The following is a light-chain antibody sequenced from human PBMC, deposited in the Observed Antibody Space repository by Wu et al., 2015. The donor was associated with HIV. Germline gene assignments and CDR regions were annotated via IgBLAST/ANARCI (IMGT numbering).Light chain of an antibody. CDR3: QQLNSFPLT. CDR1: QDIFTY. CDR2: DAS. J-gene: IGKJ5*01. V-gene: IGKV1-13*02. Sequence: AIQLTQSPSSLSASIGDRVNITCRASQDIFTYLAWYQQTPGKAPRVLIYDASTLQSGVSSRFSGSGSGAHFTLTISGLQREDLAVYFCQQLNSFPLTFGQGSRLEI.